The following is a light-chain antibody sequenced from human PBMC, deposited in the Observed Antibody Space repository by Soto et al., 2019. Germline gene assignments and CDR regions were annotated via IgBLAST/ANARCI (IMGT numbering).Light chain of an antibody. CDR3: QQRSNWPPGLT. CDR1: QSVSSY. Sequence: EIVLTQSPATLSLSPGEIATLSCGASQSVSSYLAWYQQKPGQAPRLFIYDASNRATGIPARFSGSGSGTDFTLTISSLEPEDFAVYYCQQRSNWPPGLTFGGGTKVEIK. J-gene: IGKJ4*01. V-gene: IGKV3-11*01. CDR2: DAS.